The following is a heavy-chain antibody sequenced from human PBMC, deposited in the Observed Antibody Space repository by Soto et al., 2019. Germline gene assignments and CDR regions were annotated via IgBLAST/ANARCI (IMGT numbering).Heavy chain of an antibody. D-gene: IGHD6-19*01. Sequence: EVQLVESGGGLVQPGGSLRLSCAASGFTISSNYMSRVRQAPGKGLEWVSVIYSGGSTYYADSVKGRFTISRHNSKNTLYLQMNSLRAEDTAVYYCARVGGGWYGGGNFDYWGQGTLVTVSS. J-gene: IGHJ4*02. CDR2: IYSGGST. CDR1: GFTISSNY. V-gene: IGHV3-53*04. CDR3: ARVGGGWYGGGNFDY.